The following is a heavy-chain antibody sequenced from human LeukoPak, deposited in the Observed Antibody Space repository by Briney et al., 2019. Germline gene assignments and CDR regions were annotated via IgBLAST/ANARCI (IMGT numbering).Heavy chain of an antibody. Sequence: SVKVSCKASGGTFSSYAVSWVRQAPGQGLEWMGGIIPIFGIANYAQKFQGRVTITADKSTSTAYMELSSLRSEDTAVYYCAREVKGGYDRLNWFDPWGQGTLVTVSS. CDR2: IIPIFGIA. J-gene: IGHJ5*02. CDR3: AREVKGGYDRLNWFDP. CDR1: GGTFSSYA. V-gene: IGHV1-69*10. D-gene: IGHD5-12*01.